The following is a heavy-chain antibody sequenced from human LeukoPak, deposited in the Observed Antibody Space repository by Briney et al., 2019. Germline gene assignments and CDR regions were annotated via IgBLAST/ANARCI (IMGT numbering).Heavy chain of an antibody. CDR1: GGSISSGGYY. J-gene: IGHJ1*01. Sequence: PSETLSLTCTVSGGSISSGGYYWSWIRQPPGKGLEWIGYIYHSGSTYYNPSLKSRVTISVDRSKNQFSLKLSSVTAADTAVYYCARDGSGGSEYFQHWGQGTLVTVSS. CDR2: IYHSGST. CDR3: ARDGSGGSEYFQH. V-gene: IGHV4-30-2*01. D-gene: IGHD3-10*01.